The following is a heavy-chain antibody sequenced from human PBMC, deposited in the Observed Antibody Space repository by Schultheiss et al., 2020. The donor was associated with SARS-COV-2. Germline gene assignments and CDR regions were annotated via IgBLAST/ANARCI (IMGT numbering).Heavy chain of an antibody. J-gene: IGHJ1*01. Sequence: GGSLRLSCIASGFTFSSHAMFWVRQAPGKGLEWVANMKEDGSEKYYADSVKGRFTISRDNSKNTLYLQMNSLRAEDTAVYYCARDGPWDGGKATPYFQHWGRGTLVTVSS. D-gene: IGHD2-15*01. V-gene: IGHV3-7*01. CDR3: ARDGPWDGGKATPYFQH. CDR1: GFTFSSHA. CDR2: MKEDGSEK.